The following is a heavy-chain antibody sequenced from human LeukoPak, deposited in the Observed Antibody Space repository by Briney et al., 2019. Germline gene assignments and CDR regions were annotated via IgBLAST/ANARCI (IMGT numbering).Heavy chain of an antibody. D-gene: IGHD6-13*01. Sequence: GESLKISCKGSGYSFTSYWIGWVRQMPGKGLEWMGIIYPGDSDTRYSPSFQGQVTISADKSISTAYLQWSNLKASDTAMYYCARPSSSWDDAFDIWGQGTMVTVSS. J-gene: IGHJ3*02. CDR3: ARPSSSWDDAFDI. CDR2: IYPGDSDT. V-gene: IGHV5-51*01. CDR1: GYSFTSYW.